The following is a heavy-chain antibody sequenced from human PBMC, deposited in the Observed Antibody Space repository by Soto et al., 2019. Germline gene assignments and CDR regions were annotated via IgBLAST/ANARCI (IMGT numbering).Heavy chain of an antibody. CDR1: GFTFSSYW. D-gene: IGHD1-26*01. CDR3: ASGSYYLSYAFDI. J-gene: IGHJ3*02. CDR2: IKQDRSEK. Sequence: GGSLRLSCAASGFTFSSYWMSWVRQAPGKGLEWVANIKQDRSEKYYVDSVKGRFTISRDNAKNSLYLQMNSLRAEDTAVYYCASGSYYLSYAFDIWGQGTMVTVSS. V-gene: IGHV3-7*01.